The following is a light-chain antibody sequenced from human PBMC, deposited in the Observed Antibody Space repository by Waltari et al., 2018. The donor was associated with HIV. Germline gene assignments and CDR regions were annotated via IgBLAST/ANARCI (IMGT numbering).Light chain of an antibody. V-gene: IGLV2-14*03. Sequence: QSALTQPASVYGSPGQSITISCTGTSTDVGCSNYLSWHQQHPADAPKLIIHDVSARPAGISHRFSGSKSGNTASLTISGLQTEDEADYYCSSYTSSTTYVFGTGTRVTVL. J-gene: IGLJ1*01. CDR3: SSYTSSTTYV. CDR1: STDVGCSNY. CDR2: DVS.